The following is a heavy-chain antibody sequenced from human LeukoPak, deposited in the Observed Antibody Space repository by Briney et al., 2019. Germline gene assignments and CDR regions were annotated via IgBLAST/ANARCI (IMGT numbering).Heavy chain of an antibody. Sequence: GGSVRLSCAAAGFTFSNDWMSWVRQAPGKGLEWVGRINSKTDGGTTDYAAPVKGRFTIPRDDSKNTLYLQMNSLKTEHTAMYYCTTAENCSSTSCYVYFDYWSQGTLVTVSS. D-gene: IGHD2-2*01. J-gene: IGHJ4*02. CDR3: TTAENCSSTSCYVYFDY. V-gene: IGHV3-15*01. CDR2: INSKTDGGTT. CDR1: GFTFSNDW.